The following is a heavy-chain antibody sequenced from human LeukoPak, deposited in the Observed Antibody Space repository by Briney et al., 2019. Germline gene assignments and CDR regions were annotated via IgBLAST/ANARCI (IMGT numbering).Heavy chain of an antibody. J-gene: IGHJ6*02. D-gene: IGHD6-13*01. Sequence: GGSLRLSCAASGFTVSSNYMSWVRQTPGKGLEWVTVIYSGGSTYYADSVKGRFTISRDNSKNTLYLQMNSLRAEDTAVYYCARDLEMAAGTFYYYNDGMDVRGQGTTVNVSS. CDR1: GFTVSSNY. CDR2: IYSGGST. CDR3: ARDLEMAAGTFYYYNDGMDV. V-gene: IGHV3-66*01.